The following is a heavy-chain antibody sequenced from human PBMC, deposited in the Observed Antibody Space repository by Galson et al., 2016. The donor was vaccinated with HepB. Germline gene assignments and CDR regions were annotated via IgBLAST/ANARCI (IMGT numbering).Heavy chain of an antibody. Sequence: SLRLSCAASGFTVSNYDMHWVRQAAGKGLEWVSAIGATYTTYYVGSVKGRFTISRENAKNPFYLQMNSLRAGDTAVYYCAREGEDEAFDIWGQGTMVTVSS. J-gene: IGHJ3*02. CDR3: AREGEDEAFDI. CDR2: IGATYTT. D-gene: IGHD3-16*01. CDR1: GFTVSNYD. V-gene: IGHV3-13*04.